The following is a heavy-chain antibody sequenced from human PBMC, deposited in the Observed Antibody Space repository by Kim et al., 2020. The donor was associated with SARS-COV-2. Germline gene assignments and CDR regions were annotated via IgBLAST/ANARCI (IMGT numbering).Heavy chain of an antibody. CDR2: IGTAGDT. Sequence: GGSLRLSCAASGFTFSSYDMHWVRQATGKGLEWVSAIGTAGDTYYPGSVKGRFTISRENAKNSLYLQMNSLRAGDTAVYYCARDMGGRIAAAGHYGMDVWGQGTTVTVSS. V-gene: IGHV3-13*04. CDR1: GFTFSSYD. J-gene: IGHJ6*02. D-gene: IGHD6-13*01. CDR3: ARDMGGRIAAAGHYGMDV.